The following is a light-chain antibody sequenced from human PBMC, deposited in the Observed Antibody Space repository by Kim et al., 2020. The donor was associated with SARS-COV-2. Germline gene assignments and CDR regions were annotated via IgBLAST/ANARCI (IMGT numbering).Light chain of an antibody. CDR1: QSISAW. Sequence: DIQLTQSPSTLSASVGDRVTITCRASQSISAWLAWYQQRTGKAPRLLIYDASSMQSGVPLRFSGSGSGTEFTLTISSLQPDDFATYYCQQYNNYPLTFGGGTKVDIK. V-gene: IGKV1-5*01. CDR3: QQYNNYPLT. J-gene: IGKJ4*01. CDR2: DAS.